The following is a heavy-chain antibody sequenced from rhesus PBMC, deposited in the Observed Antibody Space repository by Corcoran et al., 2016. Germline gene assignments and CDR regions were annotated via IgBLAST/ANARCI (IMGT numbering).Heavy chain of an antibody. V-gene: IGHV2-174*01. Sequence: QVTLKESGPALVKPTQTLKLTCTFSGVSLTPSGLGVGWVRPTPGKALEWLAFIYWDDDKRYSASLKTRVTISKDTSKNQVVLTMTNMDPVDTATYYCTRRPTWGFEFDFWGQGVLVTVSS. J-gene: IGHJ4*01. CDR2: IYWDDDK. D-gene: IGHD7-45*01. CDR1: GVSLTPSGLG. CDR3: TRRPTWGFEFDF.